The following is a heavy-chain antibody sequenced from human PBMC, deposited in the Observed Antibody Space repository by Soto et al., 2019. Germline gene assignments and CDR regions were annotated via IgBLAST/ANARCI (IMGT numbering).Heavy chain of an antibody. Sequence: PGGSLRLSCAASGFTFSSYAVSWVRQAPGKGLEWVSTISGSGGSTYYADSVKGRFTISRDNSRNTLYLQMNSLRAEDTAVYYCAKFRGAKWVVLYFDFWGQGTQVTGSS. D-gene: IGHD2-15*01. V-gene: IGHV3-23*01. J-gene: IGHJ4*02. CDR1: GFTFSSYA. CDR2: ISGSGGST. CDR3: AKFRGAKWVVLYFDF.